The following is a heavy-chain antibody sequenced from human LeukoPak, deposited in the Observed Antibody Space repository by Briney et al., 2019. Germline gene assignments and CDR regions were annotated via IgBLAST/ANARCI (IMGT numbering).Heavy chain of an antibody. CDR2: INPSGGST. CDR1: GYTLTGNF. J-gene: IGHJ5*02. Sequence: PSVKVSCRAFGYTLTGNFLHGVRQAPGQGLGWMGIINPSGGSTSYAQKFQGRVTMTRDTSTSTVYMELSSLRSEDTAVYYCARGVGGYHNWFDPWGQGTLVTVSS. V-gene: IGHV1-46*01. CDR3: ARGVGGYHNWFDP. D-gene: IGHD3-22*01.